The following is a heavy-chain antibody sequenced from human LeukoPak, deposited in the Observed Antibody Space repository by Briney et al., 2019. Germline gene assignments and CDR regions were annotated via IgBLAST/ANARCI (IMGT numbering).Heavy chain of an antibody. J-gene: IGHJ5*02. Sequence: SGGSLSLSCAASGFTFSNYWMIWVRQAPGKGLEWVANINEDASKKYYVDSVEGRFTISGDDAKNSLYLQMNSLRAEDTAMYYCATSTYSSSPSWGQGTLVTVSS. D-gene: IGHD6-6*01. CDR3: ATSTYSSSPS. CDR1: GFTFSNYW. V-gene: IGHV3-7*01. CDR2: INEDASKK.